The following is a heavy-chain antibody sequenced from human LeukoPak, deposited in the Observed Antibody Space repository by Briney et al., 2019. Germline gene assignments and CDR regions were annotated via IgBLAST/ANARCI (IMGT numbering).Heavy chain of an antibody. CDR3: VTRVKSTGDY. CDR2: IKTKTDGGTT. Sequence: GGSLRLSCEASGFTFSNVWMNWVRQAPGKGLEWIGRIKTKTDGGTTEYAAPVKGRFTISRDDSKNTVYLKMNSLKTEDTALYYCVTRVKSTGDYWGQGTLVTVSS. CDR1: GFTFSNVW. D-gene: IGHD1-1*01. J-gene: IGHJ4*02. V-gene: IGHV3-15*01.